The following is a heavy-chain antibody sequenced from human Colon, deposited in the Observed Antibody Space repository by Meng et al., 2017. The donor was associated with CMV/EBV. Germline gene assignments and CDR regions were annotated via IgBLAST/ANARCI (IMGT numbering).Heavy chain of an antibody. D-gene: IGHD1-26*01. Sequence: GGSLRLSCVASGFTFSSYEMNWVRQAPGKGLEWLALISYDGGDIYYADSVKGRFTISKDNSKNILYLEMNSLRREDTAVYYCARDPSLTWVAKRPDYWGQGTLVTVSS. CDR2: ISYDGGDI. J-gene: IGHJ4*02. CDR3: ARDPSLTWVAKRPDY. V-gene: IGHV3-30*04. CDR1: GFTFSSYE.